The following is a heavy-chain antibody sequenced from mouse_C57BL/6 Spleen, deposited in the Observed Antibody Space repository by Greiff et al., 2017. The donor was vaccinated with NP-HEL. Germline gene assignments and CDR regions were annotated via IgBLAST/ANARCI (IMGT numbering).Heavy chain of an antibody. D-gene: IGHD1-1*01. CDR1: GYAFTNYL. CDR3: ARSHYYGSPRYFDV. CDR2: INPGSGGT. V-gene: IGHV1-54*01. J-gene: IGHJ1*03. Sequence: QVQLQQSGAELVRPGTSVKVSCKASGYAFTNYLIEWVKQRPGQGLEWIGVINPGSGGTNYNEKFKGKATLTADKSSSTAYMQLSSLTSEDSAVYFCARSHYYGSPRYFDVWGTGTTVTVSS.